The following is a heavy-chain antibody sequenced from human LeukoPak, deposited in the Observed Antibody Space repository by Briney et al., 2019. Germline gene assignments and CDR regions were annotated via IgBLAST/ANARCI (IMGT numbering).Heavy chain of an antibody. CDR3: AKVSPCVLLWFGECRDDAFDI. J-gene: IGHJ3*02. CDR2: ISYDGSSK. Sequence: GGSLRLSCAASGFTFSTYAMHWVRQDPGKGLEWVAVISYDGSSKYYADSVKGRFTISRDNSKNTLYLQMNSLRAEDTAVYYCAKVSPCVLLWFGECRDDAFDIWGQGTMVTVSS. CDR1: GFTFSTYA. V-gene: IGHV3-30*04. D-gene: IGHD3-10*01.